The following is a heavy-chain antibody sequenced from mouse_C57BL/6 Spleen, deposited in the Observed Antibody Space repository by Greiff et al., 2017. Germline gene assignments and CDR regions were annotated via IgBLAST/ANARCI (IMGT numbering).Heavy chain of an antibody. V-gene: IGHV1-53*01. Sequence: QVQLKQPGTELVKPGASVKLSCKASGYTFTSYWMHWVKQRPGQGLEWIGNINPSNGGTNYNEKFKSKATLTVDKSSSTAYMQLSSLTSEDSAVYYCAREDYYGSRNYAMDYWGQGTSVTVSS. CDR1: GYTFTSYW. CDR2: INPSNGGT. J-gene: IGHJ4*01. D-gene: IGHD1-1*01. CDR3: AREDYYGSRNYAMDY.